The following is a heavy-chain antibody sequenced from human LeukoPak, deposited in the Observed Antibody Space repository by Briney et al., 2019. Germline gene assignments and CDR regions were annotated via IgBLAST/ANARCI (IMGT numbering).Heavy chain of an antibody. CDR2: INPNSGGT. CDR1: GYTFTGYY. Sequence: GASVKVSCKASGYTFTGYYMHWVRRAPRQRLEWMGWINPNSGGTNYAQKFQCRVTMTRDTSISTAYMELSRLRSDDTAVYYCARRRGYSGYDYWGQGTLVTVSS. J-gene: IGHJ4*02. V-gene: IGHV1-2*02. CDR3: ARRRGYSGYDY. D-gene: IGHD5-12*01.